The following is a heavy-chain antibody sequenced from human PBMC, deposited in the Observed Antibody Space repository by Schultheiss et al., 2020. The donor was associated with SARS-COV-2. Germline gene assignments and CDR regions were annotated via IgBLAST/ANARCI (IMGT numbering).Heavy chain of an antibody. V-gene: IGHV4-59*01. Sequence: SETLSLTCAVYGGSFSDYYWSWIRQPPGKGLEWIGYIYYSGSTNYNPSLKSRVTISVDTSKNQFSLKLSSVTAADTAVYYCARDGFDEYSSSSGMDVWGQGTTVTVSS. CDR2: IYYSGST. CDR1: GGSFSDYY. J-gene: IGHJ6*02. CDR3: ARDGFDEYSSSSGMDV. D-gene: IGHD6-6*01.